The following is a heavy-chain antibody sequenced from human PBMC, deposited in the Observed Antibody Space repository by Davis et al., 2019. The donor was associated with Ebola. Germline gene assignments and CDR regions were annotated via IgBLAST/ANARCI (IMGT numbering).Heavy chain of an antibody. Sequence: AASVKVSCKASGYTFTSYAMHWVRQAPGQRLEWMGWINAGNGNTKYSQKFQGRVTITWDTSASTAYMKLSSLRSEDTAVYYCARCSSSYNYYYGMDVWGQGTTVTVSS. CDR1: GYTFTSYA. J-gene: IGHJ6*02. CDR3: ARCSSSYNYYYGMDV. D-gene: IGHD6-6*01. CDR2: INAGNGNT. V-gene: IGHV1-3*01.